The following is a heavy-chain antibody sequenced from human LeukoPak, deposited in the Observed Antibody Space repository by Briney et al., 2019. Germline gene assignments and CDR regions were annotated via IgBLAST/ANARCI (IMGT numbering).Heavy chain of an antibody. V-gene: IGHV1-18*01. J-gene: IGHJ6*03. CDR3: ARDYKTPYSSGWYVSYYYYMDV. CDR2: ISAYNGNT. Sequence: ASVKVSCKASGYTFTSYGISWVRQAPGQGLEWMGWISAYNGNTNYAQKLQGRVTMTTDTSTSTAYMELRSLRSDDTAVYYCARDYKTPYSSGWYVSYYYYMDVWGKGTTVTISS. CDR1: GYTFTSYG. D-gene: IGHD6-19*01.